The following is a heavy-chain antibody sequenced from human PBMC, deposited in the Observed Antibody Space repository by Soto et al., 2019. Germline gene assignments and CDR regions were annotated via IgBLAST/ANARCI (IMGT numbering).Heavy chain of an antibody. CDR2: IYYSGST. D-gene: IGHD6-13*01. CDR1: GGSISSSSYY. CDR3: ARLGYSSSWHVDY. J-gene: IGHJ4*02. V-gene: IGHV4-39*01. Sequence: SETLSLTCTVSGGSISSSSYYWGWIRQPPGKGLEWIGSIYYSGSTYYNPSLKSRVTISVDTSKNQFSLKLSSVTAADTAVYYCARLGYSSSWHVDYWGQGTLVTVSS.